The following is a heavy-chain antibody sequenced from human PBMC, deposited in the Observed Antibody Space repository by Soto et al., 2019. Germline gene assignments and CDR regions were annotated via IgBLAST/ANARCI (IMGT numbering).Heavy chain of an antibody. CDR3: ARNYGSGSRNYYYYGMDV. J-gene: IGHJ6*02. V-gene: IGHV1-69*01. D-gene: IGHD3-10*01. CDR2: IIPIFGTA. Sequence: QVQLVQSGAEGKKPGSSVKVSCKASGGTFSSYAISWVRQALGQGLEWMGGIIPIFGTANYAQKFQGRVTITADESTSTAYMELSSLRSEDTAVYYCARNYGSGSRNYYYYGMDVWGQGTTVTVSS. CDR1: GGTFSSYA.